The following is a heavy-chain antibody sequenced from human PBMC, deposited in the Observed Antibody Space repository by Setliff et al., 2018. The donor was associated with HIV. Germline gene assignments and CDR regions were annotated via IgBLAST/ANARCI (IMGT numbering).Heavy chain of an antibody. J-gene: IGHJ4*01. V-gene: IGHV4-34*01. CDR3: ARGRDYTGSCFRPFYFDF. Sequence: SETLSLTCAVYGWSFSTDHWSWSSQTPREGREGLVEINHSGSTAYNLALESRVSMSIDTSKNQFSLQLTSVTAADTAIYYCARGRDYTGSCFRPFYFDFWGHGNLVTVSS. CDR1: GWSFSTDH. CDR2: INHSGST. D-gene: IGHD3-3*01.